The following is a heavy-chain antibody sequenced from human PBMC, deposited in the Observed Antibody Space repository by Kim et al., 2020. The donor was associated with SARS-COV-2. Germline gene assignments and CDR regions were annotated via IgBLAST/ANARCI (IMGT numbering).Heavy chain of an antibody. CDR2: IYYSGST. J-gene: IGHJ4*02. CDR1: GGSISSSSYY. CDR3: ARGNDYCSGGSCLDY. Sequence: SETLSLTCTVSGGSISSSSYYWGWIRQPPGKGLEWIGSIYYSGSTYYNPSLKSRVTISVDTSKNQFSLKLSSVTAADTAVYYCARGNDYCSGGSCLDYWGQGTLVTVSS. D-gene: IGHD2-15*01. V-gene: IGHV4-39*07.